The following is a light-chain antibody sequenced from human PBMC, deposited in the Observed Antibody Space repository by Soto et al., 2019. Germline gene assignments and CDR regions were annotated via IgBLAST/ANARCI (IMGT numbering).Light chain of an antibody. J-gene: IGLJ1*01. V-gene: IGLV1-40*01. CDR2: RNS. CDR1: SSNIGAGFD. Sequence: QSVLTQPPSMSGAPGQRVTISCTGSSSNIGAGFDVHWYQHLPGTAPKVLIYRNSNRPSGVPDRFSGSKSGTSASLAITGLQAEDEADYYCHSYDNSLSSYVFGTGTKLTV. CDR3: HSYDNSLSSYV.